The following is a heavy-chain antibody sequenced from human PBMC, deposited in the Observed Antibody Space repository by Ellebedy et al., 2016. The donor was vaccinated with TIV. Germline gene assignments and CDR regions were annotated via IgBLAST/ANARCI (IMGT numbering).Heavy chain of an antibody. CDR2: IEQFGTER. J-gene: IGHJ3*01. Sequence: GGSLRLSXIGSGFSFSSYWMSWVRQAPGKGLEWVANIEQFGTERHYVESVEGRFTISRDNVKNSLYLQMNSLRVEDTAVYYCVRDEAWGQGTMVTVPS. V-gene: IGHV3-7*01. CDR1: GFSFSSYW. CDR3: VRDEA.